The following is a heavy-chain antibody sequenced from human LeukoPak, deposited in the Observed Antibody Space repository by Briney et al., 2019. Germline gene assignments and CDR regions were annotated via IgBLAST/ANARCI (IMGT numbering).Heavy chain of an antibody. D-gene: IGHD3-9*01. CDR3: AKSLTGYFRGFDC. CDR2: ISGNGGGT. CDR1: GFTFSTYA. J-gene: IGHJ4*02. Sequence: PGGSLRLSCAASGFTFSTYAMSWVRQAPGKGLEWVSAISGNGGGTFYANSLKGRFTISRDNSRDTLYLQMNSLRAEDTAVYYCAKSLTGYFRGFDCWGQGTLVTVSS. V-gene: IGHV3-23*01.